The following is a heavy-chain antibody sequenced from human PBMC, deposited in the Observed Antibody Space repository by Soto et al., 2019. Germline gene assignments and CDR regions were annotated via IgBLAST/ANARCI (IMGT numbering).Heavy chain of an antibody. CDR3: ARDKSQYSSSSGGYYYYYMDV. J-gene: IGHJ6*03. V-gene: IGHV3-33*01. D-gene: IGHD6-6*01. CDR2: IWYDGSNK. CDR1: GFTFSSYG. Sequence: QVQLVESGGGVVQPGRSLRLSCAASGFTFSSYGMHWVRQAPGKGLEWVAVIWYDGSNKYYADSVKGRFTISRDNSKNTLYLQMNSLRAEDTAVYYCARDKSQYSSSSGGYYYYYMDVWGKGTTVTVSS.